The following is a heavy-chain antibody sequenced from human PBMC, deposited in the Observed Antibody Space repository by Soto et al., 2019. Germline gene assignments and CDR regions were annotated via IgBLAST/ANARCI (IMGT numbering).Heavy chain of an antibody. V-gene: IGHV3-9*01. CDR1: GFTFDDYA. D-gene: IGHD4-4*01. CDR2: ISWNSGSI. Sequence: SLKISCAASGFTFDDYAMHWVRQAPGKGLEWVSGISWNSGSIGYADSVKGRFTISRDNAKNSLYLQMNSLRAEDTALYYCAKDMADYSNYYYYGMDVWGQGTTVTVSS. CDR3: AKDMADYSNYYYYGMDV. J-gene: IGHJ6*02.